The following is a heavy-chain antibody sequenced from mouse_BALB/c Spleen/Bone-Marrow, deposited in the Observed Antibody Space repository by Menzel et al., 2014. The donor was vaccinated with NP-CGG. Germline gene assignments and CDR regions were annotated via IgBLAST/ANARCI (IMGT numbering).Heavy chain of an antibody. CDR1: GFTFSSFG. CDR3: ARSGYGDYYAMDY. J-gene: IGHJ4*01. Sequence: EVKVVDSGGGLVQPGGSRKLSCAASGFTFSSFGIHWVRQAPEKGLEWVAYISSGSSTIYYADTVKGRFTISRDNPKNTLFLQMTSLRSEDTAMYYCARSGYGDYYAMDYWGQGTSVTVSS. V-gene: IGHV5-17*02. D-gene: IGHD2-10*02. CDR2: ISSGSSTI.